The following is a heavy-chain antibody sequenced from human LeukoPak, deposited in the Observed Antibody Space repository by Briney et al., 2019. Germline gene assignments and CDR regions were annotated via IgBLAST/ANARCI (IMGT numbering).Heavy chain of an antibody. Sequence: ASVKVSCKASGYTFTSYAINWVRQAPGQGFEYMGWIRTSTGSPTYAQGFTGRFVFSLDTSVNTAYLQISSLKAEDTAVYYCARDLDSAAFDIWGQGTMVTVSS. J-gene: IGHJ3*02. CDR3: ARDLDSAAFDI. D-gene: IGHD2-15*01. V-gene: IGHV7-4-1*02. CDR1: GYTFTSYA. CDR2: IRTSTGSP.